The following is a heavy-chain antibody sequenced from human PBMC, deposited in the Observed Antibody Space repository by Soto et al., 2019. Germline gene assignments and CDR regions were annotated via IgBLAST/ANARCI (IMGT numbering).Heavy chain of an antibody. J-gene: IGHJ5*02. CDR3: ARGNPRGWFDP. CDR2: INHSGST. Sequence: QVQLQQWGAGLLKPSETLSLTCAVYGGSFSGYYWSWIRQPPGKGLEWIGEINHSGSTNYNPSLKSRVTISVDTSKNQLSLKLSSVTAADTAVYYCARGNPRGWFDPWGQGTLVTVSS. V-gene: IGHV4-34*01. CDR1: GGSFSGYY.